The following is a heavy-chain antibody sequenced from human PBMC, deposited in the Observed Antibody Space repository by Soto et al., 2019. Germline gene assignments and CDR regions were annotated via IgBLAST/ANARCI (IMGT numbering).Heavy chain of an antibody. Sequence: ASVKVSCKASGYTFTRYGISWVRQAPGQGLEWMGYISTYNGNTNYAQKVQGRVTLTTDTSTSTAYMELRSLRSDDTAVYYCARGEDAFFYYGLDVWGQGITVTVSS. J-gene: IGHJ6*02. CDR1: GYTFTRYG. CDR2: ISTYNGNT. CDR3: ARGEDAFFYYGLDV. V-gene: IGHV1-18*04.